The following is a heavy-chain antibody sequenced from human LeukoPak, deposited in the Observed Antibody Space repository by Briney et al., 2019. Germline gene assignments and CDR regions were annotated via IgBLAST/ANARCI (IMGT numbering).Heavy chain of an antibody. CDR3: ARNQGFMITFGGVIAFLLDAFDI. J-gene: IGHJ3*02. V-gene: IGHV4-34*01. D-gene: IGHD3-16*02. CDR1: GGSFSGYY. Sequence: SETLSLTCAVYGGSFSGYYWGWIRQPPGKGLEWIGSIYYSGSTYYNPSLKSRVTISVDTSKNQFSLKLSSVTAADTAVYYCARNQGFMITFGGVIAFLLDAFDIWGQGTMVTVSS. CDR2: IYYSGST.